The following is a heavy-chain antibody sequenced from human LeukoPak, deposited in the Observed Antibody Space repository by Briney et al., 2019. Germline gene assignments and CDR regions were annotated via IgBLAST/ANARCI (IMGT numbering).Heavy chain of an antibody. CDR2: IGAWVPGT. V-gene: IGHV3-23*01. CDR1: GFSFSSYA. J-gene: IGHJ3*01. CDR3: AKGKINHDGAFDF. D-gene: IGHD3-16*01. Sequence: GGSLRLSRAASGFSFSSYAMSWVRQAPGRGLEWVSSIGAWVPGTSYADSVKGRFTISRDNSKKTVYLQMNSLRVEDTAVYYCAKGKINHDGAFDFWGQGTMVTVSS.